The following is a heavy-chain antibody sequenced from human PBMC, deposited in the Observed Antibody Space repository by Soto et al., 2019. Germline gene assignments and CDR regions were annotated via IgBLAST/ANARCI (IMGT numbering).Heavy chain of an antibody. CDR3: ARIRHYDSRSHINRFDP. CDR1: GFTFSDYY. V-gene: IGHV3-11*01. Sequence: QVQLVESGGGLVKPGGSLRLSCAASGFTFSDYYMSWIRQAPGKGLEWVSYISSSGSTIYYADSVKGRFTISRDNAKNLLYLQMNSLRAEDTAVYVCARIRHYDSRSHINRFDPWGQGTLVTVSS. D-gene: IGHD3-10*01. CDR2: ISSSGSTI. J-gene: IGHJ5*02.